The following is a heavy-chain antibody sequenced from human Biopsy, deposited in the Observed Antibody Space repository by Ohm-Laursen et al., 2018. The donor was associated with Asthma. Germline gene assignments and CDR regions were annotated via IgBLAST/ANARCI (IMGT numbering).Heavy chain of an antibody. CDR1: GFTFSGYT. D-gene: IGHD7-27*01. J-gene: IGHJ4*02. Sequence: SLRLSCTASGFTFSGYTMNWVRQAPGKGLEWVSSITSSSSYIFYADSVKGRFTISRDNPRNSLYLQMNSLRAEDTAVYYCVRDAPTGGYIDYWGLGTLVTVSS. V-gene: IGHV3-21*01. CDR3: VRDAPTGGYIDY. CDR2: ITSSSSYI.